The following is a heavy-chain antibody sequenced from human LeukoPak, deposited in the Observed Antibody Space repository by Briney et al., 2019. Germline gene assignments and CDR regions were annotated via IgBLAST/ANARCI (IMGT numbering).Heavy chain of an antibody. CDR1: GYTFTAYY. V-gene: IGHV1-2*02. CDR3: GKARGVYWSCTSCYDCDV. Sequence: ASVKVSCKASGYTFTAYYIHWVRQAPGQGLEWMGWINPNSGGTNYAQKFQGRVTLTRDTSITTAYMELSRLRSDDTAVYYCGKARGVYWSCTSCYDCDVWGKGTTVTVSS. D-gene: IGHD2-2*01. CDR2: INPNSGGT. J-gene: IGHJ6*04.